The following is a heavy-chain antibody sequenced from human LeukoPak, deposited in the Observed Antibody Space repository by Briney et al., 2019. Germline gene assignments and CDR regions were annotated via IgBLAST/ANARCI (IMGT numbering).Heavy chain of an antibody. J-gene: IGHJ4*02. D-gene: IGHD2-15*01. CDR3: ARDYSLAFDY. V-gene: IGHV3-30-3*01. Sequence: GRSLRLSCAASGFTFSSHAMNWVRQAPGKGLEWVALISYDGSNKYYADSVKGRFTISGDNSKNTLYLQMNSLRADDTAVYHCARDYSLAFDYWGQGTLVTVSS. CDR1: GFTFSSHA. CDR2: ISYDGSNK.